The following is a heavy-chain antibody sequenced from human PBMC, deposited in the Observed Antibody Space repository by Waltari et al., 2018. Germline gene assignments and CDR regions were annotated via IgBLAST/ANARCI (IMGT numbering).Heavy chain of an antibody. CDR3: ARSWGRYCSSTSYSTPFDY. D-gene: IGHD2-2*02. CDR2: ISSNGGST. CDR1: GFTFSSYA. Sequence: EVQLVESGGGLVQPGGSLRLSCAASGFTFSSYAMHWVRQAPGKGLEYVSAISSNGGSTYYANSVKGRFTISRDNSKNTLYLQMGSLRAEDMAVYYCARSWGRYCSSTSYSTPFDYWGQGTLVTVSS. J-gene: IGHJ4*02. V-gene: IGHV3-64*01.